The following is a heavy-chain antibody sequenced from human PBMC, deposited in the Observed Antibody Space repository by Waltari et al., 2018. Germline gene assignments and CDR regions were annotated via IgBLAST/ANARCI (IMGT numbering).Heavy chain of an antibody. Sequence: EVQLLESGGGLVQPGGSLRLSCAASGFTFSSDAMSWVRQAPGKGLEWVSAIRGSGGSTYYADSVKGRFTISRDNSKNTLYLQMNSLRAEDTAVYYCAKGWSRGVTLFDYWGQGTLVTVSS. CDR1: GFTFSSDA. D-gene: IGHD3-10*01. CDR2: IRGSGGST. V-gene: IGHV3-23*01. CDR3: AKGWSRGVTLFDY. J-gene: IGHJ4*02.